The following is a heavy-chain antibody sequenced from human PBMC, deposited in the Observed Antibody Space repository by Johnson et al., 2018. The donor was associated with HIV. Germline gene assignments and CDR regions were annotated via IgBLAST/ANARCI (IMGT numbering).Heavy chain of an antibody. V-gene: IGHV3-33*08. CDR1: GLSFSNFG. J-gene: IGHJ3*02. CDR3: ARVTNDAFDI. Sequence: QVQLVESGGGVVQPGKSLTLSCVVSGLSFSNFGIHWVRQAPGKGPEWVAVISFDGNLKKYADSVKGRFTISRENAKNSLYLQMNSLRAGDTAVYYCARVTNDAFDIWGQGTMVTVSS. CDR2: ISFDGNLK.